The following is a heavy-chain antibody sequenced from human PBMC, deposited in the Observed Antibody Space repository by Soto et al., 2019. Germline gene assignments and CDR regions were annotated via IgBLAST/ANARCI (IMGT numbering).Heavy chain of an antibody. Sequence: SETLSLTCTVSGGSISSYYWSWIRQPPGKGLEWIGYIYYSGSTNYNPSLKSRVTISVDTSKNQFSLKLSSVTAADTAVYYCARSIAAAGTGWFDPWGQGTLVTVSS. J-gene: IGHJ5*02. V-gene: IGHV4-59*01. CDR1: GGSISSYY. CDR3: ARSIAAAGTGWFDP. D-gene: IGHD6-13*01. CDR2: IYYSGST.